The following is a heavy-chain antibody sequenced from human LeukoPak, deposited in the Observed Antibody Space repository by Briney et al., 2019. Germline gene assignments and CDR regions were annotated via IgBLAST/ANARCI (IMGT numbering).Heavy chain of an antibody. J-gene: IGHJ4*02. V-gene: IGHV3-64*01. Sequence: GGSLRLSCAASGFTFSSYAMHWVRQAPGKGLEYVSAISSNGGSTYYANSVKGRFTISRDNSKNTLYLQMGSLRAEDMAVYYCARDRTVGWPPFGGGYYSLDYWGQGTLVTVSS. D-gene: IGHD3-22*01. CDR1: GFTFSSYA. CDR2: ISSNGGST. CDR3: ARDRTVGWPPFGGGYYSLDY.